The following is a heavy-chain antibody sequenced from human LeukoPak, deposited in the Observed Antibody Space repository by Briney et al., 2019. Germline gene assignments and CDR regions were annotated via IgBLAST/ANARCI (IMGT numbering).Heavy chain of an antibody. D-gene: IGHD6-6*01. J-gene: IGHJ3*02. CDR1: GYTFTSYY. CDR3: ARVTWPYSSSPSGYIAFDI. V-gene: IGHV1-46*01. CDR2: INPSGGST. Sequence: GASVKVSCKASGYTFTSYYMHWVRRAPGQGLMWMGIINPSGGSTNYAQKFQGRVTMTRDTSTSTVYMELSSLRSEDTAVYYCARVTWPYSSSPSGYIAFDIWGQGTMVTVSS.